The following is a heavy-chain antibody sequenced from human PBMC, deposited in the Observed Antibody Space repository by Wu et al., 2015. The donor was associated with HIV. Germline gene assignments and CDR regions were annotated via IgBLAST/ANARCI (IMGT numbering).Heavy chain of an antibody. CDR1: GYNFGSYG. J-gene: IGHJ4*02. Sequence: QAQLVQSAGEMKKPGASVRVSCKASGYNFGSYGINWVRQAPGQGLEWMGWITAYNGNTNYAQKFQGRVTMTTDSSTRTAYMDLRSLTSDDTAVYYCARVTLYYDNLSGYYSFPYWGQGTLVTVSS. CDR3: ARVTLYYDNLSGYYSFPY. V-gene: IGHV1-18*01. CDR2: ITAYNGNT. D-gene: IGHD3-9*01.